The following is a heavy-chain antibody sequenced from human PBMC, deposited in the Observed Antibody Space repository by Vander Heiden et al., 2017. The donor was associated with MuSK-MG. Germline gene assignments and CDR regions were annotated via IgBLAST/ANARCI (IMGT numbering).Heavy chain of an antibody. D-gene: IGHD3-22*01. J-gene: IGHJ3*02. CDR3: AAVDYYVRRGYASYAFDI. CDR1: GVNFSSYC. Sequence: EVQLVESGGGLVKPGGSLRISWAASGVNFSSYCMNWVRQAPGKGLEWVSSISSSSSYIYYAESVKGRVTSSRDNAKNSLYLQMNSRRDEDKYVYYCAAVDYYVRRGYASYAFDIWGQGKMVTVS. V-gene: IGHV3-21*01. CDR2: ISSSSSYI.